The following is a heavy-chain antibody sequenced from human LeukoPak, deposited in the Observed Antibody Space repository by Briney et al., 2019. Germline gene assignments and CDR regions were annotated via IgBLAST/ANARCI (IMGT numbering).Heavy chain of an antibody. CDR1: GGSISSYY. CDR2: IYYSGST. D-gene: IGHD6-13*01. CDR3: ARVAAGIGFFQH. Sequence: SETLSLICTVSGGSISSYYWSWIRQPPGKGLEWIGYIYYSGSTNYNPSLKSRVTISLDTSKNQLSLKLSSVTAADTAVYYCARVAAGIGFFQHWGQGTLVTVSS. J-gene: IGHJ1*01. V-gene: IGHV4-59*08.